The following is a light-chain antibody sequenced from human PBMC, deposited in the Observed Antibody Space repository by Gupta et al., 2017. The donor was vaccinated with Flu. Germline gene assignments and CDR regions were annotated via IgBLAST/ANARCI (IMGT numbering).Light chain of an antibody. CDR1: QSIRGW. CDR2: KAS. Sequence: DHPMTHPPSTLSASEGDRVTITCRASQSIRGWLAWYQQKPGKAPKLLIYKASTLESGVPSRFSGSGSGTEFTLTISSLQPDDFATYYCQQYGSYTGTFGLGTKVEIK. V-gene: IGKV1-5*03. J-gene: IGKJ1*01. CDR3: QQYGSYTGT.